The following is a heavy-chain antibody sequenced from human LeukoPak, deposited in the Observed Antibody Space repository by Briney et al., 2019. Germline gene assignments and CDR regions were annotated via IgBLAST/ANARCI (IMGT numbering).Heavy chain of an antibody. CDR3: AKGRISGDAGLDY. CDR2: ISGSGGDT. V-gene: IGHV3-23*01. Sequence: GGSLRLSCAVSGFTFSSYAMSWVRQAPGQGLEWVSSISGSGGDTYYGDSVKGRFTISRDNSKNTLYLQVNSLRAEDTAVFYCAKGRISGDAGLDYWGQGTLVTVSS. J-gene: IGHJ4*02. CDR1: GFTFSSYA. D-gene: IGHD6-13*01.